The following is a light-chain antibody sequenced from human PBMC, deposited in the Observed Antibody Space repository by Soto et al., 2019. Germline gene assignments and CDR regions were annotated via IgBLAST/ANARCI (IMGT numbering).Light chain of an antibody. CDR2: GAS. J-gene: IGKJ4*01. Sequence: EIVVTQSPATLSVSPGESATLFCRASQSISTHLAWYQQKRGQASRLLIYGASTRATGIPGRFSGSGSGTEFTLTISSLQSEDFAVYYCQQYSDWITFGGGTTVEIK. V-gene: IGKV3-15*01. CDR1: QSISTH. CDR3: QQYSDWIT.